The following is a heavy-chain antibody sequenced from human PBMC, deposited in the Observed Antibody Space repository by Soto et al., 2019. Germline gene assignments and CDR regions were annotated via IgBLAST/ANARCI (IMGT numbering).Heavy chain of an antibody. D-gene: IGHD1-26*01. CDR1: GFTFSSYA. Sequence: GGSLRLSCAASGFTFSSYAMHWVRQAPGKGLEWVAVISYDGSNKYYADSVKGRFTTSRDNSKNTLYLQMNSLRAEDTAVYYCARDLYSGSYRGLDYWGQGTLVTVSS. CDR2: ISYDGSNK. J-gene: IGHJ4*02. V-gene: IGHV3-30-3*01. CDR3: ARDLYSGSYRGLDY.